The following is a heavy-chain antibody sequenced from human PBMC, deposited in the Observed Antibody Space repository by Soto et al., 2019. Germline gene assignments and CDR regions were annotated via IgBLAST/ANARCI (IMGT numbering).Heavy chain of an antibody. V-gene: IGHV3-15*01. J-gene: IGHJ4*02. CDR2: IKSKTDGGTT. Sequence: GGSLRLSCAASGFTFSNAWMSWVRQAPGKGLEWVGHIKSKTDGGTTDYAAPVKGRFIISRDDSKNTLYLQMNSLKTEDTAVYYCTTALTVGAFDYWGQGTLVTVSS. D-gene: IGHD1-26*01. CDR3: TTALTVGAFDY. CDR1: GFTFSNAW.